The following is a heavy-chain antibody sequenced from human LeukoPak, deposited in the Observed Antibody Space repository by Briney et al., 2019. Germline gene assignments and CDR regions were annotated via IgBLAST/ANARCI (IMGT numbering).Heavy chain of an antibody. J-gene: IGHJ4*02. Sequence: ASVKVSCKASGYTFTGYYMHWVRQAPGQGLEWMGWINPNSGGTSYAQKFQGRVTVTRDTSISTAYMELSRLRSDDTAVYYCASDFWSGYALDYWGQGTLVTVSS. CDR1: GYTFTGYY. D-gene: IGHD3-3*01. CDR3: ASDFWSGYALDY. V-gene: IGHV1-2*02. CDR2: INPNSGGT.